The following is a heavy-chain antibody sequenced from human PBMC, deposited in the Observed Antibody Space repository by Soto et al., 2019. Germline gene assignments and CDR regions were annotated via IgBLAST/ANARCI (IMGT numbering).Heavy chain of an antibody. Sequence: GASVKVSCKASGGTFSSYAISWVRQAPGQGLEWMGGIIPIFGTANYAQKFQGRVTITADESTSTAYMELSSLRSEDTAVYYCARDGSSTGTVIHYYYYGMDVWGQGTTVTVSS. CDR1: GGTFSSYA. CDR2: IIPIFGTA. V-gene: IGHV1-69*13. D-gene: IGHD1-1*01. J-gene: IGHJ6*02. CDR3: ARDGSSTGTVIHYYYYGMDV.